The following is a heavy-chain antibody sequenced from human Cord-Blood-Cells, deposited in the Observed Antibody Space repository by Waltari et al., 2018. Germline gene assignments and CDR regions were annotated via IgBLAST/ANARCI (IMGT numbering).Heavy chain of an antibody. J-gene: IGHJ3*02. V-gene: IGHV4-34*01. CDR2: INHSGST. CDR3: ARGRGWDI. Sequence: QVQLQQWGAGLLKPSETLPLTCAVYGGSFSGYYWSWIRQPPGKGLEWIGEINHSGSTNYNPSLKSRVTISVDTSKNQFSLKLSSVTAADTAVYYCARGRGWDIWGQGTMVTVSS. CDR1: GGSFSGYY. D-gene: IGHD2-15*01.